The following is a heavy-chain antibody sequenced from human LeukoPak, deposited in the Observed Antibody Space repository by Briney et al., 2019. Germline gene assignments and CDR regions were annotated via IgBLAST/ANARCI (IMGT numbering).Heavy chain of an antibody. CDR2: IIPIFGTA. CDR1: GGTFSSYA. CDR3: AREVYGDYGRGFDY. V-gene: IGHV1-69*13. J-gene: IGHJ4*02. D-gene: IGHD4-17*01. Sequence: PGASVKVSCKASGGTFSSYAISWVRQAPGQGLEWMGGIIPIFGTANYAQKFQGRVTITADESTSTAYMELSSLRSEDTAVYYCAREVYGDYGRGFDYWGQGTLVTVSS.